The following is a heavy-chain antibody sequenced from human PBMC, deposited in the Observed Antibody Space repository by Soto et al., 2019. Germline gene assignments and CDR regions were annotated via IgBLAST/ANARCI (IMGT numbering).Heavy chain of an antibody. J-gene: IGHJ5*02. CDR3: ARVVVVAATLYWFDP. Sequence: SETLSLTCTVSGGSISSYYWSWIRQPPGKGLEWIGYIYYSGSTNYNPSLKSRVTISVDTSKNQFSLKLSSVTAADTAVYYCARVVVVAATLYWFDPWGQGTLVTVSS. CDR1: GGSISSYY. V-gene: IGHV4-59*01. CDR2: IYYSGST. D-gene: IGHD2-15*01.